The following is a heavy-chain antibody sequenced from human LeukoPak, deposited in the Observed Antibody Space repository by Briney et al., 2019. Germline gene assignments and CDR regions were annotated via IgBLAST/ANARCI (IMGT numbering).Heavy chain of an antibody. J-gene: IGHJ6*03. D-gene: IGHD3-10*01. V-gene: IGHV3-30*02. CDR3: AKDESMVRGLYYYYYMDV. CDR1: GFTFSSYG. CDR2: IRYDGSNK. Sequence: GGSLRLSCAASGFTFSSYGMHWVRQAPGKGLEWVAFIRYDGSNKYYADSVKGRFTISRDNSKNTLYLQMNSLRAEDTAVYYCAKDESMVRGLYYYYYMDVWGKGTTVTVSS.